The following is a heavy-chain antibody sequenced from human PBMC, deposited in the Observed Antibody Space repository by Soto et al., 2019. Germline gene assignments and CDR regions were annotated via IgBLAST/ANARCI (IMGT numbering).Heavy chain of an antibody. J-gene: IGHJ4*02. V-gene: IGHV4-4*02. CDR1: GGSISSSNW. CDR2: IYHSGST. D-gene: IGHD6-13*01. CDR3: ARDRDSSWTAFDY. Sequence: QVQLQESGPGLVKPSGTLSLTCAVSGGSISSSNWWSWVRQPPGKGLEWIGEIYHSGSTNYNPSLEGRVTLSVDKSKNQFSLKLSSVTAADTAVYYCARDRDSSWTAFDYWGQGTLVTVSS.